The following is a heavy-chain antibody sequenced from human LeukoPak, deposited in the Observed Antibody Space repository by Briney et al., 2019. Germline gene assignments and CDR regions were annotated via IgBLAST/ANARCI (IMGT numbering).Heavy chain of an antibody. CDR1: GGSFSSFSGSY. CDR2: INQGGVT. D-gene: IGHD3-3*01. Sequence: SETLSLTCAVFGGSFSSFSGSYWGWIRQPPGKGLEWIGEINQGGVTSYNPSLMSRVTISVDSSQNQFSLKVNSVTAADTAVYYCARRARYDLWGATAFYFDFWGQGALVTVSS. CDR3: ARRARYDLWGATAFYFDF. J-gene: IGHJ4*02. V-gene: IGHV4-34*01.